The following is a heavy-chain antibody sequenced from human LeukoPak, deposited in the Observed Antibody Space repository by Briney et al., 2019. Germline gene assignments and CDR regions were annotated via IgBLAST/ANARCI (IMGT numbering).Heavy chain of an antibody. CDR3: ARAGPFAFDY. V-gene: IGHV3-48*04. J-gene: IGHJ4*02. Sequence: GGSLRLSCAASGFTFSSYGMTWVRQAPGKGLEWVSYISSSSSTIYYADSVKGRFTISRDNAKNSLYLQMNSLRAEDTAVYYCARAGPFAFDYWGQGTLVTVSS. CDR2: ISSSSSTI. CDR1: GFTFSSYG. D-gene: IGHD2-21*01.